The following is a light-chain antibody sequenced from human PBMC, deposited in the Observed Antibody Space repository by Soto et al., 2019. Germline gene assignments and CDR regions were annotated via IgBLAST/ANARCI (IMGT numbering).Light chain of an antibody. CDR1: QSVSTY. CDR2: DAS. Sequence: EIVLTQSPATLSLSPGERATLSCRASQSVSTYLAWYQQKAGRPPRLLIYDASKRAPGIPARFSGSGSGTDFTLIISSLEPEDFAFYYCQQGNTWPWTFGQGSKVDIK. CDR3: QQGNTWPWT. J-gene: IGKJ1*01. V-gene: IGKV3-11*01.